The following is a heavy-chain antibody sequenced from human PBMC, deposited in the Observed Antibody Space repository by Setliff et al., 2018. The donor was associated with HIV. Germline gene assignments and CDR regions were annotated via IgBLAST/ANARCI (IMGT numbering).Heavy chain of an antibody. Sequence: SETLSLTCAVYGRSFNDNSWNWIRQPPGKGLEWIGEINHSGSSYYNPSLKSRVTITIDTSKRQFSLKLTSVTAADTAIYYCARKGWNAYEAFDYWGQGTLGTSPQ. J-gene: IGHJ4*02. CDR1: GRSFNDNS. CDR2: INHSGSS. V-gene: IGHV4-34*01. CDR3: ARKGWNAYEAFDY. D-gene: IGHD5-12*01.